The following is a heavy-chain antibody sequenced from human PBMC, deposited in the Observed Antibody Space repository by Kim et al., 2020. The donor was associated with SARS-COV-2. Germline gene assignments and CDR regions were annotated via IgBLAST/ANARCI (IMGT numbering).Heavy chain of an antibody. D-gene: IGHD4-17*01. V-gene: IGHV3-20*01. CDR2: INWNGGST. CDR3: ARHGDYSGHNWFDP. Sequence: GGSLRLSCAASGFTFDDYGMSWVRQAPGKGLEWVSGINWNGGSTGYADSVKGRFTISRDNAKNSLYLQMNSLRAEDTALYHCARHGDYSGHNWFDPWGQGTLVTVSS. CDR1: GFTFDDYG. J-gene: IGHJ5*02.